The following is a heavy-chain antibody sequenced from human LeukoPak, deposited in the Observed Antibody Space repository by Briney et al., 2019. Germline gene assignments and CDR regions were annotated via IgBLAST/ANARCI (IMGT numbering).Heavy chain of an antibody. Sequence: PSETLSLTCTVSGGSISSNNYYWGWIRQPPGKGLEWIGSIYYSGSTFYNPSRQSRVTISVDTSKNHFSLRLSSVTAADTAVYYCARNGQWPHPGYFHHWGQGTLVTVSS. CDR1: GGSISSNNYY. D-gene: IGHD6-19*01. CDR2: IYYSGST. CDR3: ARNGQWPHPGYFHH. V-gene: IGHV4-39*02. J-gene: IGHJ1*01.